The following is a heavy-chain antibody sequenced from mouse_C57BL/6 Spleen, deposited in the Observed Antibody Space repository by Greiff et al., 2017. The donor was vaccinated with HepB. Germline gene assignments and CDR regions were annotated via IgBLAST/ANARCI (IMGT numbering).Heavy chain of an antibody. V-gene: IGHV1-15*01. CDR3: TREDYYGSSYDY. D-gene: IGHD1-1*01. CDR1: GYTFTDYE. CDR2: IDPETGGT. J-gene: IGHJ2*01. Sequence: VHVKQSGAELVRPGASVTLSCKASGYTFTDYEMHWVKQTPVHGLEWIGAIDPETGGTAYNQKFKGKAILTADKSSSTAYMELRSLTSEDSAVYYCTREDYYGSSYDYWSQGTTLTVSS.